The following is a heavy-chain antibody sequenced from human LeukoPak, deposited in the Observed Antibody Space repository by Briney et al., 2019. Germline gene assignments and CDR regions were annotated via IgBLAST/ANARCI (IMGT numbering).Heavy chain of an antibody. Sequence: SETLSLTCSVSIGSISSSKWWSWVRQSPVKGLEWIGEIYLYGTTNYNPSFTSRVTMSVERSRNQFSLKLTSVTAADTAVYYCAAFDYGDSYESFDYWGQGTLVTVSS. J-gene: IGHJ4*02. V-gene: IGHV4-4*02. CDR2: IYLYGTT. CDR3: AAFDYGDSYESFDY. D-gene: IGHD4-17*01. CDR1: IGSISSSKW.